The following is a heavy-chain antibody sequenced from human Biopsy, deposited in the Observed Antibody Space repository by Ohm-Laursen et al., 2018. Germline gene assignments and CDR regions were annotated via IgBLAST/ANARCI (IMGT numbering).Heavy chain of an antibody. J-gene: IGHJ2*01. CDR1: GYAFDTDG. Sequence: GASVKVSCKTSGYAFDTDGINWVRQAPGQGPEWMGWINPNNGNTGYAPQFQGRVSMTTDTSISTAYMELSGLTFEDTAVYYCVRTPTISVGGTWSRYWFFDIWGRGTLITVSS. CDR3: VRTPTISVGGTWSRYWFFDI. CDR2: INPNNGNT. V-gene: IGHV1-8*02. D-gene: IGHD6-19*01.